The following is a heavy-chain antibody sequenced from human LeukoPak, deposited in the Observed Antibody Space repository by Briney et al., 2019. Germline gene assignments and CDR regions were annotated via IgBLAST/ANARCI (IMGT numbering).Heavy chain of an antibody. CDR3: ARQRGAAVAHNWFDP. CDR2: IYYSGST. D-gene: IGHD6-13*01. Sequence: SETLSLTCTVSGGSISSSSYYWGWIRQPPGKGLEWIGSIYYSGSTYYNPSLKSRVTISVDTSKNQFSLKLSSVTAADTAVYYCARQRGAAVAHNWFDPWGQGTLVTVSS. CDR1: GGSISSSSYY. V-gene: IGHV4-39*01. J-gene: IGHJ5*02.